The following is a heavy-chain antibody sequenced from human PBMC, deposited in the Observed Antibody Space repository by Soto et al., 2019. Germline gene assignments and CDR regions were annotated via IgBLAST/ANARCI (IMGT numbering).Heavy chain of an antibody. D-gene: IGHD2-2*01. V-gene: IGHV3-30-3*01. J-gene: IGHJ6*02. CDR3: ARDLGYCSSTSCSLYGMDV. Sequence: PGGSLRLSCAASGFTFSSYAMHWVRQAPGKGLEWVAVISYDGSNKYYADSVKGRFTISRDNSKNTLYLQMNSLRAEDTAVYYCARDLGYCSSTSCSLYGMDVWGQGTTVTVSS. CDR1: GFTFSSYA. CDR2: ISYDGSNK.